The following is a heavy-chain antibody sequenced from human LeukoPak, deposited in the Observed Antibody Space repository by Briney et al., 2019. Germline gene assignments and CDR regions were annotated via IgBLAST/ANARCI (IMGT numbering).Heavy chain of an antibody. CDR2: ISYDGNDK. J-gene: IGHJ4*02. Sequence: PGGSLRLSCAASGFXFSSYGMYWVRQAPGKGLEWVAIISYDGNDKYYADSVKGRFSISRDNSRNTLYLQMNSLRAEDTAVYYCAKDVRGYSSGWPADYWGQGTLVTVSS. CDR3: AKDVRGYSSGWPADY. CDR1: GFXFSSYG. V-gene: IGHV3-30*18. D-gene: IGHD6-19*01.